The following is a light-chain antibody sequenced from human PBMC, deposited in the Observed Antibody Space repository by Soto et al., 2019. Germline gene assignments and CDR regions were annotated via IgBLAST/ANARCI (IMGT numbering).Light chain of an antibody. CDR1: SSDVGRYNY. CDR2: EVN. CDR3: SSYAGNNNLV. V-gene: IGLV2-8*01. Sequence: QSVLTQPPSASGSPGQSVTISCTGTSSDVGRYNYVSWYQQHPGKAPKLMIYEVNKRPSGVPDRISGSKSDNTASLTVSGLQADDEADYYCSSYAGNNNLVFGGGTKLTVL. J-gene: IGLJ3*02.